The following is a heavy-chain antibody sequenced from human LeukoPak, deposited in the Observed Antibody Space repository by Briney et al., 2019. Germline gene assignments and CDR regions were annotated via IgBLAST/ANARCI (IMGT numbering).Heavy chain of an antibody. V-gene: IGHV4-4*07. Sequence: SETLSRTCTVPGGSISSYYLSWIRQPAAKGLEWIGRIYTSGSTNYNPSLKSRVTMSVDTSKNQFSLKLSSVTAADTAVYYCARDKTYYYDSSGYGFDYWGQGTLVTVSS. J-gene: IGHJ4*02. D-gene: IGHD3-22*01. CDR2: IYTSGST. CDR1: GGSISSYY. CDR3: ARDKTYYYDSSGYGFDY.